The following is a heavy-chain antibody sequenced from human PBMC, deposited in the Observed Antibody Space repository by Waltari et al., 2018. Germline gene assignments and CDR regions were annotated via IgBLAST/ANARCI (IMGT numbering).Heavy chain of an antibody. J-gene: IGHJ6*02. CDR3: ARGKVRGWYGTYYYYGMDV. V-gene: IGHV4-39*07. CDR1: GGSISSSSYY. CDR2: IYYSGST. D-gene: IGHD6-19*01. Sequence: QLQLQESGPGLVKPSETLSLTCTVSGGSISSSSYYWGWIRQPPGKGLEWIGSIYYSGSTYYNPSLKSRVTISVDTSKNQFSLKLSSVTAADTAVYYCARGKVRGWYGTYYYYGMDVWGQGTTVTVSS.